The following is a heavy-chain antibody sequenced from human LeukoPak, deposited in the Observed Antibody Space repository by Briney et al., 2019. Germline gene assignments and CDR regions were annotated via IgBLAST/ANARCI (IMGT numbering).Heavy chain of an antibody. D-gene: IGHD2-2*01. V-gene: IGHV4-39*01. CDR2: ISYTGIT. CDR3: ARRYCSGADCYGGDSYYYMDV. CDR1: GGSMSSFY. J-gene: IGHJ6*03. Sequence: SETLSLTCSVSGGSMSSFYWGWIRQPPGKGLEWIGSISYTGITSYNPSLESRVTISLDTSKNQFSLRLTSVTAADTAVYYCARRYCSGADCYGGDSYYYMDVWGKGTTVTISS.